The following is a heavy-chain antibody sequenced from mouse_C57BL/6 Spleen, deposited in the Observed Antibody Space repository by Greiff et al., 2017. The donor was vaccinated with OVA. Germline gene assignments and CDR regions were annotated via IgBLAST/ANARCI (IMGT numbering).Heavy chain of an antibody. Sequence: EVQLVASGGGLVKPGGSVKLSCEASGFTFSDYGMHWVRQAPGKGLEWVGYISSGSGTINYADTVKGRVTISRDNAKNTLYLQMTSLRSEDTAMYYCARGSHYAMDYWGQGTSVTVSS. J-gene: IGHJ4*01. V-gene: IGHV5-17*01. CDR1: GFTFSDYG. CDR2: ISSGSGTI. CDR3: ARGSHYAMDY.